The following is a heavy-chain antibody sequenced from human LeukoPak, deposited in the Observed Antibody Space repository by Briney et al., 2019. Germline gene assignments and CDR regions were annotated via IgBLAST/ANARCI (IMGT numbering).Heavy chain of an antibody. V-gene: IGHV3-30-3*01. CDR2: ISHDETIK. J-gene: IGHJ4*02. Sequence: PGGSLRLSCAASGFTFSSFAMHWVRRAPGKGLEWMAIISHDETIKYYADSVKGRFTISRDNSKNTLYLQMNDLRAEDTAVYYCARESRDYWGQGTLVTVSS. CDR1: GFTFSSFA. CDR3: ARESRDY.